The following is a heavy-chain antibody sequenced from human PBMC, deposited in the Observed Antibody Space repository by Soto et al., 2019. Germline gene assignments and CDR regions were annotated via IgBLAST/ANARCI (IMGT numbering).Heavy chain of an antibody. J-gene: IGHJ5*02. CDR1: GFTFSDYS. Sequence: GGSLRLSCAASGFTFSDYSINWVRQAPGKGLEWVSSISSVGTYIYYADSAKGRFTISRDNAKKSLYLQMNSLRAEDTAVYYCARLRSWNQRGGWFDPWGQGTLVTVSS. CDR3: ARLRSWNQRGGWFDP. D-gene: IGHD1-1*01. CDR2: ISSVGTYI. V-gene: IGHV3-21*01.